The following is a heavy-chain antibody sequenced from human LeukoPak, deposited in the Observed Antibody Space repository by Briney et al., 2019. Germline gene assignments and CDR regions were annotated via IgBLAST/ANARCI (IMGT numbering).Heavy chain of an antibody. J-gene: IGHJ4*02. CDR1: GFTFSSYA. Sequence: GSLRLSCAASGFTFSSYAMSWVRQPPGKGLEWIGEINHSGSTNYNPSLKSRVTISVDTSKNQFSLKLSSVTAADTAVYYCARCYYDSSGYYGDYWGQGTLVTVSS. V-gene: IGHV4-34*01. CDR3: ARCYYDSSGYYGDY. CDR2: INHSGST. D-gene: IGHD3-22*01.